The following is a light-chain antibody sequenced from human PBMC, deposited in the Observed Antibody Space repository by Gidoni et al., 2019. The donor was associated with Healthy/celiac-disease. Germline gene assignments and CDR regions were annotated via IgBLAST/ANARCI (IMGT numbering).Light chain of an antibody. CDR2: AAS. CDR1: QGISRY. V-gene: IGKV1-8*01. CDR3: QQYYSYPLT. Sequence: AIRMTQSPSSFSASTGDRVTITCRASQGISRYLAWYQQKPGKAPKLLIYAASTLQSGVPSRFSGSGSGTDFTLTISCLQYEDFATYYCQQYYSYPLTFGQGTRLEIK. J-gene: IGKJ5*01.